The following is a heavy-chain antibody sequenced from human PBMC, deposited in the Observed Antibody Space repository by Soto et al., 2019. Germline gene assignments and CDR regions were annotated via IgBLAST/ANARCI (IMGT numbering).Heavy chain of an antibody. CDR1: GYTLTELS. J-gene: IGHJ4*02. D-gene: IGHD3-16*02. V-gene: IGHV1-24*01. CDR3: ATLHYDYIWGSYPLNY. Sequence: ASVKVSCKVSGYTLTELSMHWVRQAPGKGLEWMGGFDPEDGETIYAQKFQGRVTMTEDTSTDTAYMELSSLRSEDTAVYYCATLHYDYIWGSYPLNYWGQGTLVTVSS. CDR2: FDPEDGET.